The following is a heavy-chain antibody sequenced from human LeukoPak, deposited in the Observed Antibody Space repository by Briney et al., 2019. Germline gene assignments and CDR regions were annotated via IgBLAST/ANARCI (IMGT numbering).Heavy chain of an antibody. CDR2: INPRGST. J-gene: IGHJ5*02. D-gene: IGHD2-15*01. V-gene: IGHV4-30-2*01. Sequence: PSQTLSLTCTVSGGSISRGGDYWTWIRQPPGKGLEWIGEINPRGSTIYNPSLKSRVTISVDTSKNQFSLNLSSVTAADTAVYYCAREPGYCSGGSCYGGWFDPWGQGTLVTVSS. CDR3: AREPGYCSGGSCYGGWFDP. CDR1: GGSISRGGDY.